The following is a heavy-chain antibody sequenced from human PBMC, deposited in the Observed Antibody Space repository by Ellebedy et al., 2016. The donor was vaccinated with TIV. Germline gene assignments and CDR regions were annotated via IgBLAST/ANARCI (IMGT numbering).Heavy chain of an antibody. J-gene: IGHJ4*02. CDR1: GYSFLGYY. CDR3: ARFYGSGSYSDY. V-gene: IGHV1-2*02. Sequence: AASVKVSCKASGYSFLGYYLHWIRQAPGQGLEWMGWINPDSGGTNYAQRFQGRVTMTRDTSISTAYMELSRLTSDDTAVYYCARFYGSGSYSDYWGQGTLVTVSS. D-gene: IGHD3-10*01. CDR2: INPDSGGT.